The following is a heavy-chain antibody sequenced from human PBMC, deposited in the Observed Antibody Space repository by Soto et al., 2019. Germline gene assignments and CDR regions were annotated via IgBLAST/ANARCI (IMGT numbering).Heavy chain of an antibody. V-gene: IGHV4-59*01. Sequence: QVQLQESGPGLVKPSETLSLTCTVSGGSISSYYWSWIRQPPGKGLEWIGYIYYSGSTNYNPSLKSRVTISVDTSKNQFSLKLSSVTAADTAVYYCARDLGNNNGDYVGAFDIWGQGTMVTVSS. D-gene: IGHD4-17*01. CDR1: GGSISSYY. J-gene: IGHJ3*02. CDR3: ARDLGNNNGDYVGAFDI. CDR2: IYYSGST.